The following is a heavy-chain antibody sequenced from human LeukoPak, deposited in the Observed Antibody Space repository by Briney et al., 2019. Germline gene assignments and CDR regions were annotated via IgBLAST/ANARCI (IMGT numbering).Heavy chain of an antibody. Sequence: PGGSLRLSCAASGFTFSSYGMHWVRQAPGKGLEWVAFIRYDGSNKYYADSVKGRFIISRDNSKNTLYLQMNSLRAEDTAVYYCAKDKGPNNWNDVWYFDYWGQGTLVTVSS. CDR2: IRYDGSNK. CDR3: AKDKGPNNWNDVWYFDY. D-gene: IGHD1-20*01. J-gene: IGHJ4*02. CDR1: GFTFSSYG. V-gene: IGHV3-30*02.